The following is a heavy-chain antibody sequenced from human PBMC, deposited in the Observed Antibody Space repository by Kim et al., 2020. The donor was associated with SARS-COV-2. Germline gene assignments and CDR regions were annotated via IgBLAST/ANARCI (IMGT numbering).Heavy chain of an antibody. Sequence: DGSGKRYADSVKGRFTISRDSAKASLSLQMNSLRADDTAVYYCARAIALDYWGRGTLVTVSS. V-gene: IGHV3-7*03. CDR3: ARAIALDY. D-gene: IGHD3-22*01. J-gene: IGHJ4*02. CDR2: DGSGK.